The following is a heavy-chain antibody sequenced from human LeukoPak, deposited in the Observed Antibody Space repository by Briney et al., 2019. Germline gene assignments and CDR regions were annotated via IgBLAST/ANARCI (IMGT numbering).Heavy chain of an antibody. CDR3: ASYRGVKSYFDY. D-gene: IGHD3-10*01. V-gene: IGHV4-39*07. CDR1: GGSISSSSYY. J-gene: IGHJ4*02. CDR2: IYYSGST. Sequence: SETLSLTCTVSGGSISSSSYYWGWIRQPPGKGLEWIGSIYYSGSTYYNPSLKSRVTISVDTSKNQFSLKLSSVTAADTAVYYCASYRGVKSYFDYWGQGTLVTVSS.